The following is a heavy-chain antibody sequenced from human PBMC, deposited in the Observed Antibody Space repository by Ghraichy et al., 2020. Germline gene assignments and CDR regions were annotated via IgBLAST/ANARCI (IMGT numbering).Heavy chain of an antibody. CDR1: GFTVSSNY. V-gene: IGHV3-53*04. D-gene: IGHD3-16*01. Sequence: GGSLRLSCAASGFTVSSNYMSWVRQAPGKGLEWVSVIYIGGSTYYADSVKGRFTISRHNSKNTLYLQMNSLRAEDTAVYYCARGLGPGALYYFDYWGQGTLVTVSS. CDR3: ARGLGPGALYYFDY. J-gene: IGHJ4*02. CDR2: IYIGGST.